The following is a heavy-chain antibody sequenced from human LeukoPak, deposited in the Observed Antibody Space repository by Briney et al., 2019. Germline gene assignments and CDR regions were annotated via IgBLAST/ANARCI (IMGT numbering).Heavy chain of an antibody. D-gene: IGHD6-13*01. Sequence: PSETLSLTCTVSGGSISSYYWSWIRQPAGKGLEWIGRIYTSGSTNYNPSLKSRVTMSVDTSKNQFSLKLSSVTAADTAVYYCARHRLYSSSWPLEFDPWGQGTLVTVSS. CDR1: GGSISSYY. CDR2: IYTSGST. V-gene: IGHV4-4*07. CDR3: ARHRLYSSSWPLEFDP. J-gene: IGHJ5*02.